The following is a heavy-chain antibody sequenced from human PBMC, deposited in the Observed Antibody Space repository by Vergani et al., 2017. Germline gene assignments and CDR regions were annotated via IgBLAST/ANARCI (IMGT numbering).Heavy chain of an antibody. D-gene: IGHD3-10*01. Sequence: QVQLQQWGAGLLKPSETLSLTCAVYGGSFSGYYCSWIRQPPGKGLEWIGEINHSGSTNYNPSLKSRVTISVDTSKNQFSLKLSSVTAADTAVYYCAREGSGSPWGQGTLVTVSS. CDR3: AREGSGSP. CDR2: INHSGST. J-gene: IGHJ4*02. V-gene: IGHV4-34*01. CDR1: GGSFSGYY.